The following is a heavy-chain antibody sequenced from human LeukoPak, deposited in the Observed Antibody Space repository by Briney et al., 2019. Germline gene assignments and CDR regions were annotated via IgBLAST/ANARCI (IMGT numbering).Heavy chain of an antibody. J-gene: IGHJ4*02. CDR1: GFTFSGSW. CDR3: ARADDWLLSPLDY. V-gene: IGHV3-74*01. D-gene: IGHD3-9*01. Sequence: GGSLRLSCAASGFTFSGSWMHWVRQPPGKGLVWVSRINTDGSITTYADSVKGRFTISRDNSKNTLYLQMNSLRAEDTAVYYCARADDWLLSPLDYWGQGTLVTVSS. CDR2: INTDGSIT.